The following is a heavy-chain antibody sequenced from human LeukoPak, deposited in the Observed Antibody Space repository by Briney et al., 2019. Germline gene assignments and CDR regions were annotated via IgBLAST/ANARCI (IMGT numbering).Heavy chain of an antibody. D-gene: IGHD5-12*01. V-gene: IGHV5-51*01. J-gene: IGHJ4*02. CDR3: ARQQGSFSGGMDY. Sequence: GESLQISCKGSGYNFANYWIAWVRQMPGKGLEWMGIIYPGDSNAKYNPSFQGPVTISADKSISTAYLQWSSLQASDTAIYYCARQQGSFSGGMDYWGQGTLVTVSS. CDR2: IYPGDSNA. CDR1: GYNFANYW.